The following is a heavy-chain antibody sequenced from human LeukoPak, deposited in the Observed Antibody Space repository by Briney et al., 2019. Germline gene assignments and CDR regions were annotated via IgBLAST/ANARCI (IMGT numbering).Heavy chain of an antibody. J-gene: IGHJ4*02. V-gene: IGHV5-51*01. CDR2: IYPGDSDT. D-gene: IGHD3-10*01. Sequence: GESLKISCKASGYRFTTYWIGWVRQMPGKGLGWMGIIYPGDSDTRYSPSFQGQVTISADKSISTAYLQWSSLKASDTAMYFCARTYYYGSGTYYNGGYWGQGTLVTVSS. CDR3: ARTYYYGSGTYYNGGY. CDR1: GYRFTTYW.